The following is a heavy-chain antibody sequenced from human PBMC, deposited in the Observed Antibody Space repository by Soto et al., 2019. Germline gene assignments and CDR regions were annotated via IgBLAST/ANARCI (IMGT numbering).Heavy chain of an antibody. J-gene: IGHJ3*02. CDR3: AGRAEGYCSGGSCRGGAFDI. CDR2: ISSSSSYI. D-gene: IGHD2-15*01. CDR1: GFSFSSYG. Sequence: GGSLRLSCAASGFSFSSYGMHWFRQAPGKGLEWVSSISSSSSYIYYADSVKGRFTISRDNAKNSLYLQMNSLRAEDTAVYYCAGRAEGYCSGGSCRGGAFDIWGQGTMVTVS. V-gene: IGHV3-21*01.